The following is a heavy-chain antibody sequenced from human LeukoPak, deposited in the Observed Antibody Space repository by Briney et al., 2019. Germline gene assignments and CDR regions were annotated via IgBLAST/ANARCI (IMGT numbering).Heavy chain of an antibody. CDR2: ISAYNGNT. CDR1: GYTFTSYG. V-gene: IGHV1-18*01. Sequence: GASVKVSCKASGYTFTSYGISWVRQAPGQGLEWMGWISAYNGNTNYAQKLQGRVTMTTDTSTSTAYMELRSLRSDDTAVYYCARPQMKYYDCWSGYSNYYYYDMDVWGKGTTVTVSS. J-gene: IGHJ6*03. CDR3: ARPQMKYYDCWSGYSNYYYYDMDV. D-gene: IGHD3-3*01.